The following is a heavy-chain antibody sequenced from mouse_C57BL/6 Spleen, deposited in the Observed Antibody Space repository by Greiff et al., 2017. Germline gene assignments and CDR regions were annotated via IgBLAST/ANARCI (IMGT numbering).Heavy chain of an antibody. D-gene: IGHD1-1*01. V-gene: IGHV1-64*01. CDR2: IHPNSGST. CDR3: ATYGSLSYWYFDV. CDR1: GYTFTSYW. J-gene: IGHJ1*03. Sequence: QVQLKQPGAELVKPGASVKLSCKASGYTFTSYWMHWVKQRPGQGLEWIGMIHPNSGSTNYNEKFKSKATLTVDKSSSTAYMQLSSLTSEDSAVYYCATYGSLSYWYFDVWGTGTTVTVSS.